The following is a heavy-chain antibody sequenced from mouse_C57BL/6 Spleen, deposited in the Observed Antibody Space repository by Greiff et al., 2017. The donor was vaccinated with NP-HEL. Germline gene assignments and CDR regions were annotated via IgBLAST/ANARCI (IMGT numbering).Heavy chain of an antibody. D-gene: IGHD1-1*01. V-gene: IGHV1-39*01. J-gene: IGHJ4*01. CDR2: INPNYGTP. CDR1: GYSFTDYN. CDR3: ARRYYYDSRAYYYAMDY. Sequence: VQLQQSGPELVKPGASVKISCKASGYSFTDYNMNWVKQSNGKSLEWIGVINPNYGTPSYNQKFKGKATLTVDQSSSTAYMQLNSLTSEDSAVYYCARRYYYDSRAYYYAMDYWGQGTSVTVSS.